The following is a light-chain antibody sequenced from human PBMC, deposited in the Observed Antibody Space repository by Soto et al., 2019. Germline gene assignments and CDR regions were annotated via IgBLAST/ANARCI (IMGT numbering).Light chain of an antibody. Sequence: DIQLTQSPSFLYASVGDRVTITCRASQGISSYLAWYQQTPGKAPKLLLYASSTLQSGVPSRFRGSGSGTEFTLTIHSLQPEEFATYYCQQLNTFPVTFGQGTRLDI. V-gene: IGKV1-9*01. CDR2: ASS. CDR3: QQLNTFPVT. J-gene: IGKJ5*01. CDR1: QGISSY.